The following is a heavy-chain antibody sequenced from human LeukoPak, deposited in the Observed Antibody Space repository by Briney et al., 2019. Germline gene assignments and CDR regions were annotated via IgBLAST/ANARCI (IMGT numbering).Heavy chain of an antibody. D-gene: IGHD6-25*01. V-gene: IGHV3-21*01. CDR3: ARWGSELPDDAFDI. J-gene: IGHJ3*02. Sequence: GGSLRLSCAASGFTFSSYSMNWVRQAPGKGLEWVSSISSSSSYIYYADSVKGRFTISRDNAKNSLYLQMNSLRAEDTAVYFCARWGSELPDDAFDIWGQGTMVTVSS. CDR2: ISSSSSYI. CDR1: GFTFSSYS.